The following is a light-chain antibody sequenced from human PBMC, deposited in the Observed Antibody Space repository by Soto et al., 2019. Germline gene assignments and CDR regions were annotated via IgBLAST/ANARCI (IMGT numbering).Light chain of an antibody. Sequence: DIQMTQSPSSLSASVEDRVTITCRASQGIRTDLGWYQQKPGKAPKRLIYAASSLQSGVPSRFSGSGSGTEFTLTVSSLQPEDFATYYCLQQSRYPPLTFGGGTKVEIK. CDR3: LQQSRYPPLT. CDR1: QGIRTD. CDR2: AAS. J-gene: IGKJ4*01. V-gene: IGKV1-17*01.